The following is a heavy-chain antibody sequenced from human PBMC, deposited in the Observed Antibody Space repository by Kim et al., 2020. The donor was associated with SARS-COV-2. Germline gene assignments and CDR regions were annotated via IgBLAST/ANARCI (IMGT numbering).Heavy chain of an antibody. CDR1: GGSFSGYY. CDR3: ARGTLDFWSGYSILYYYY. J-gene: IGHJ6*01. CDR2: INHSGST. Sequence: SETLSLTCAVYGGSFSGYYWSWIRQPPGKGLEWIGEINHSGSTNYNPSLKSRVTISVDTSKNQFSLKLSSVTAADTAVYYCARGTLDFWSGYSILYYYY. D-gene: IGHD3-3*01. V-gene: IGHV4-34*01.